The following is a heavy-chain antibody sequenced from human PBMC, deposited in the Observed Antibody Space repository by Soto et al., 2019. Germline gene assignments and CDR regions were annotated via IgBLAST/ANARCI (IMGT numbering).Heavy chain of an antibody. D-gene: IGHD3-10*01. Sequence: ELQVLESGGGLVQPGGSLRLTCAASGFTLSEYGTSWVRQAPGKGLEWVSFVSGSGDSTYYTDSVKGRFTISRDSSKNTVCLQMNSLSAEDTAVYYCATSNYGERDWGQGTLVTVSS. CDR1: GFTLSEYG. CDR3: ATSNYGERD. CDR2: VSGSGDST. V-gene: IGHV3-23*01. J-gene: IGHJ4*02.